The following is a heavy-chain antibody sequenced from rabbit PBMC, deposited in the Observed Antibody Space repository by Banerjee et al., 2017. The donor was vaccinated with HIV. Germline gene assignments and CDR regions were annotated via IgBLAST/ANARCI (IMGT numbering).Heavy chain of an antibody. D-gene: IGHD6-1*01. CDR2: IYTGSGSTY. Sequence: EESGGGLVQPEGSLTLTCTASGFSFSSSYWICWVRQAPGKGLEWIGCIYTGSGSTYYYASWAKGRFTISETSSTTVTLQMTSLTAADTATYFCARSSYTYAVMGVVPSYFKLWGQGTLVTVS. CDR1: GFSFSSSYW. J-gene: IGHJ4*01. CDR3: ARSSYTYAVMGVVPSYFKL. V-gene: IGHV1S45*01.